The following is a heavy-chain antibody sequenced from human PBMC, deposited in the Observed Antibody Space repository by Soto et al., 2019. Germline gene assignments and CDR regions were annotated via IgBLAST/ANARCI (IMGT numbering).Heavy chain of an antibody. CDR1: GYSFTIYW. Sequence: GESLKISCKGSGYSFTIYWIGWVRQMPGKGLEWMGIIYPGDSDTRYSPSFQGQVTISADKSISTAYLQWSSLKASDTAMYYCAKYYYDSSGYRRAFDIWGQGTMVTVSS. D-gene: IGHD3-22*01. V-gene: IGHV5-51*01. CDR2: IYPGDSDT. J-gene: IGHJ3*02. CDR3: AKYYYDSSGYRRAFDI.